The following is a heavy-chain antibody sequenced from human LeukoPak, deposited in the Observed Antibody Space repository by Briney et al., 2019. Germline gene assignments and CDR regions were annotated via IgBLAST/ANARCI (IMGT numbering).Heavy chain of an antibody. V-gene: IGHV4-39*01. J-gene: IGHJ4*02. Sequence: SETLSLTCTVSGGSISSSSYYWGWIRQPPGKGLEWIGSIYYSGSTYYNPSLKRRVTISVDTSKNQFSLKLSSVTAADTAVYYCARLPEDSSIAVAATGYFDYWGQGTLVTVSS. CDR1: GGSISSSSYY. CDR3: ARLPEDSSIAVAATGYFDY. D-gene: IGHD6-19*01. CDR2: IYYSGST.